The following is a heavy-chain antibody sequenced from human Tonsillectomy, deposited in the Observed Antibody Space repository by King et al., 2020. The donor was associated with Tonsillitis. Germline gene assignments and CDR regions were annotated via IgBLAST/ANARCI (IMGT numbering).Heavy chain of an antibody. CDR2: IYPGDSDT. J-gene: IGHJ4*02. CDR1: GYSFTSYW. D-gene: IGHD2-21*02. V-gene: IGHV5-51*01. CDR3: ARPRHCGGDCYSHYYFDY. Sequence: VQLVQSGAEVKKPGESLKISCKGSGYSFTSYWIGWVCQMPGKGLEWMGIIYPGDSDTRYSPSFQGQVTISADKSISTAYLQWSSLKASDTAMYYCARPRHCGGDCYSHYYFDYWGQGTLVTVSS.